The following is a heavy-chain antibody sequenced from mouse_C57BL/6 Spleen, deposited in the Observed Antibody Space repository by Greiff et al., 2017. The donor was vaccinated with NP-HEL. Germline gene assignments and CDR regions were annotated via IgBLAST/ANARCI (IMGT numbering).Heavy chain of an antibody. CDR3: ARDPYAIDY. J-gene: IGHJ4*01. CDR2: IYPGDGDT. CDR1: GYAFSSSW. V-gene: IGHV1-82*01. Sequence: VQLQESGPELVKPGASVKISCKASGYAFSSSWMNWVKQRPGKGLEWIGRIYPGDGDTNYNGKFKGKATLTADKSSSTAYMQLSSLTSEDSAVYFCARDPYAIDYWGQGTSVTGSS.